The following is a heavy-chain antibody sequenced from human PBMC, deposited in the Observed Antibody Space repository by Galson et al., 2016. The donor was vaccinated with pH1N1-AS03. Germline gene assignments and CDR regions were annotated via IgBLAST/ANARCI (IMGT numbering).Heavy chain of an antibody. D-gene: IGHD2-2*01. Sequence: TLSLTCNVSGGSISGFYWSWIRQPAGKGLEWLGRIYASGSRNYNPSLKGRITMSVDTSKNQFSLKLSSVTAADTAVYYCARGHCSTISCQWGFDHWGQGTLVTVSS. CDR3: ARGHCSTISCQWGFDH. J-gene: IGHJ4*02. CDR2: IYASGSR. CDR1: GGSISGFY. V-gene: IGHV4-4*07.